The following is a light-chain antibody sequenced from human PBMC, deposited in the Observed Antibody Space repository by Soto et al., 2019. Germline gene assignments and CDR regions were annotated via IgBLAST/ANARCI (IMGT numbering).Light chain of an antibody. CDR2: EVS. Sequence: DVVMTQSPLSLSVTPGQPAAISRTSTQSLLHITGETFLFWYLQKPGQSPQLLIYEVSTRVSGVPDRFSGSGSGTDFTLEISRVETDDVGIYYCMQSTQLPPTFGQGTRLENK. V-gene: IGKV2D-29*02. CDR1: QSLLHITGETF. J-gene: IGKJ5*01. CDR3: MQSTQLPPT.